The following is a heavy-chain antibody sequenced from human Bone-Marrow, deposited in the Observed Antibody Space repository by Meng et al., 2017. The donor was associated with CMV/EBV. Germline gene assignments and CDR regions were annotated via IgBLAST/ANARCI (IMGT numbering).Heavy chain of an antibody. CDR1: GGTFSSYA. CDR3: ARDMSNWGFYYGMDV. D-gene: IGHD7-27*01. J-gene: IGHJ6*02. V-gene: IGHV1-69*10. CDR2: IIPILGIA. Sequence: SVKVSCKASGGTFSSYAISWVRQAPGQGLEWMGGIIPILGIANYAQKFQGRVTITTDESTSTAYMELSSLRSEDTAVYYCARDMSNWGFYYGMDVWGQGTTVTVSS.